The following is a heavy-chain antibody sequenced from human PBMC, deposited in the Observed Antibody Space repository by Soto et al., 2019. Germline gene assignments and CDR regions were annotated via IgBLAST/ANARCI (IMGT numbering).Heavy chain of an antibody. CDR2: ISGSGDTT. CDR1: GFTFNNHA. V-gene: IGHV3-23*01. CDR3: AKSYSSNWYDYFDY. D-gene: IGHD6-13*01. J-gene: IGHJ4*02. Sequence: EVQLLESGGGLVQPGGSLRLSCTASGFTFNNHAMNWVRLAPGKGLEWVSAISGSGDTTYYADSVKGRFTISRDISKNTLYLQMSTLRAEDTALYYCAKSYSSNWYDYFDYWGQGTLVTVSS.